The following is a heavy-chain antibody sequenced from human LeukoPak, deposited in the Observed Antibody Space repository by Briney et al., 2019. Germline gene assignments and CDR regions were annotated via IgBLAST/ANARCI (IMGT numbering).Heavy chain of an antibody. D-gene: IGHD2-2*01. CDR1: GFTFSSYA. CDR3: ARDFRYCSSTSCFYYYYGMDV. CDR2: ISYDGSNK. Sequence: GRSLRLSCAASGFTFSSYAMHWVRQAPGKGLEWVAVISYDGSNKYYADSVKGRFTISRDNSKNTLYLQMNSLRAEDTAVYYCARDFRYCSSTSCFYYYYGMDVWGQGTTVTVSS. J-gene: IGHJ6*02. V-gene: IGHV3-30-3*01.